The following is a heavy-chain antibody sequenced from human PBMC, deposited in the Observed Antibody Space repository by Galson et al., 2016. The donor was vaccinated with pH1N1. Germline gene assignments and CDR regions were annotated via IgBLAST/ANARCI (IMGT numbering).Heavy chain of an antibody. D-gene: IGHD6-19*01. CDR3: ARPAEQQWLVILPFGY. CDR1: GITFSNYA. CDR2: ISRSGSTI. V-gene: IGHV3-48*03. Sequence: SLRLSCAASGITFSNYAVSRVRQAPGKRLEWVSHISRSGSTIHYADSVKGRFTVSRDNTKNSLYLQMNSLRAEDTAVYYCARPAEQQWLVILPFGYWGQGILVTVSS. J-gene: IGHJ4*02.